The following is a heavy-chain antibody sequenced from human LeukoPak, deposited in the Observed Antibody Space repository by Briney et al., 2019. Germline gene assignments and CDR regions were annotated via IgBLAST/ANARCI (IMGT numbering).Heavy chain of an antibody. CDR2: ISGSGGST. J-gene: IGHJ6*03. V-gene: IGHV3-23*01. CDR3: AKVRAAGNYMDV. Sequence: PGGSLRLPCAASGFTFSSYAMSWVRQAPGKGLEWVSAISGSGGSTYYADSVKGRFTISRDNSKNTLYLQMNSLRAEDTAVYYCAKVRAAGNYMDVWGKGTTVTVSS. CDR1: GFTFSSYA. D-gene: IGHD6-13*01.